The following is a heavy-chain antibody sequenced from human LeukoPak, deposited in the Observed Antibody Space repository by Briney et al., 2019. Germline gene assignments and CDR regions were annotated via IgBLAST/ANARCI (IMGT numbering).Heavy chain of an antibody. D-gene: IGHD5-18*01. CDR2: IYYSGST. V-gene: IGHV4-59*01. CDR3: ARFPSRTVGYYDP. Sequence: SETLSLTCTVSGGSISSYYWSWIRQPPGKGLEWIGYIYYSGSTNYNPSLKSRVTISVDTSKNQFSLKLSSVTAADTAVYYCARFPSRTVGYYDPWGQGTLVTVSS. J-gene: IGHJ5*02. CDR1: GGSISSYY.